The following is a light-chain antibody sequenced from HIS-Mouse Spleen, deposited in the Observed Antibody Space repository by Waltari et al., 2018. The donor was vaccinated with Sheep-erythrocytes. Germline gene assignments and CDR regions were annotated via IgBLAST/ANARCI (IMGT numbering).Light chain of an antibody. CDR3: CSYAGSYNHV. CDR1: SSVVGGANY. J-gene: IGLJ1*01. CDR2: DVS. V-gene: IGLV2-11*01. Sequence: QSALTQPRSVSGSPGQSVTTPCPGTSSVVGGANYASWYQQHPGKAPKLMIYDVSKRPSGVPDRFSGSKSGNTASLTISGLQAEDEADYYCCSYAGSYNHVFATGTKVTVL.